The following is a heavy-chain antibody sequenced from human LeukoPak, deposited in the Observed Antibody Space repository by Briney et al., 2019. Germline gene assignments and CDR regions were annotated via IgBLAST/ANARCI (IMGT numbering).Heavy chain of an antibody. CDR3: ARVAAAGTVPPWFDP. Sequence: SETLSLTCTVSGGSISSYYWSWIRQPPGKGLEWIGYFYYSGSTNYNPSLKSRVTISVDTSKNQFSLKLSSVTAADTAVYYCARVAAAGTVPPWFDPWGQGTLVTVSS. V-gene: IGHV4-59*01. D-gene: IGHD6-13*01. CDR2: FYYSGST. J-gene: IGHJ5*02. CDR1: GGSISSYY.